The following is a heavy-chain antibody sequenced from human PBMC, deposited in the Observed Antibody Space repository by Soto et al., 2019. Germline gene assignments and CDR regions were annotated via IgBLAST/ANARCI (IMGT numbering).Heavy chain of an antibody. D-gene: IGHD6-13*01. CDR1: GFTFGDYA. J-gene: IGHJ3*02. CDR3: AKAGVSGTPDAFDI. Sequence: LRLSCAASGFTFGDYAMHWVRQAPGKGLEWVSGISGNSGSIGYADSVKGRFTISRDNAKNSLYLQMNSLRAEDTALYYCAKAGVSGTPDAFDIWGQGTMVTVSS. CDR2: ISGNSGSI. V-gene: IGHV3-9*01.